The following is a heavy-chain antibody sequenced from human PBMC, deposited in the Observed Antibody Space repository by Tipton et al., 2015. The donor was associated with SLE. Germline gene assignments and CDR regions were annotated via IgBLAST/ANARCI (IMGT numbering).Heavy chain of an antibody. Sequence: SLRLSCAASGFTFSNYGMHWVRQAPGKGLEWVAVVSYDGSFNYYAASVKDRFTVSRDNSKSSLFLQMNSLRPEDTALYYCVRGGDDATGGAESHWGQGTLVTVSS. D-gene: IGHD3-10*01. V-gene: IGHV3-30*03. CDR3: VRGGDDATGGAESH. J-gene: IGHJ4*02. CDR2: VSYDGSFN. CDR1: GFTFSNYG.